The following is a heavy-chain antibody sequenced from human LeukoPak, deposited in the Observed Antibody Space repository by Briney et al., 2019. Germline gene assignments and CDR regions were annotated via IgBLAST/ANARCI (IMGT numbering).Heavy chain of an antibody. CDR1: GGTFSSYA. D-gene: IGHD3-10*01. CDR3: ASSMVRGVIIKNGMDV. CDR2: IIPIFGIA. V-gene: IGHV1-69*04. Sequence: GASVKVSCKASGGTFSSYAISWVRQAPGQGLEWMGRIIPIFGIANYAQKFQGRVTITADKSTSTAYMELSSLRSEDTAVYYCASSMVRGVIIKNGMDVWGQGTTVTVSS. J-gene: IGHJ6*02.